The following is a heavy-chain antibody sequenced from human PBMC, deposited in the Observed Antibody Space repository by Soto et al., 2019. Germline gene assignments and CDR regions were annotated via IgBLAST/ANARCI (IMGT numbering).Heavy chain of an antibody. Sequence: ASVKVSCKASGYTFTSYGISWVRQAPGQGLEWVGWITPDSGHTNYAQNLQDRVTMTRDTSTSTVYMELSSLRSEDTAVYYCARDGRSSYSSGRYYFDYWGQGTLVTVSS. V-gene: IGHV1-18*04. CDR2: ITPDSGHT. D-gene: IGHD6-19*01. CDR1: GYTFTSYG. J-gene: IGHJ4*02. CDR3: ARDGRSSYSSGRYYFDY.